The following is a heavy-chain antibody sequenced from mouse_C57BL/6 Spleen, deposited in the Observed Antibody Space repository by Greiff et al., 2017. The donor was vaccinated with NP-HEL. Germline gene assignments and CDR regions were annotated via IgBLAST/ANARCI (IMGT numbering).Heavy chain of an antibody. V-gene: IGHV1-50*01. Sequence: QVQLQQSGAELVKPGASVKLSCKASGYTFTSYWMQWVKQRPGQGLEWIGEIDPSDSYTNYNQKFKGKATLTVDTSSSTAYMQLSSLTSEDSAVYYCGYSAYWGQGTLVTVSA. CDR2: IDPSDSYT. J-gene: IGHJ3*01. CDR3: GYSAY. CDR1: GYTFTSYW. D-gene: IGHD1-1*01.